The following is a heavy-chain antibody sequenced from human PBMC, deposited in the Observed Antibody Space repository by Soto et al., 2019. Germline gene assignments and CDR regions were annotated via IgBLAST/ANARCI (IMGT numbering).Heavy chain of an antibody. Sequence: QVQLQESGPGLVEPSQTLSLTCTVSGGSINSGGYYWSWIRQHPGKGLEWIGYIYNSGSSYYNPSLKTRVSISIDTSKNQFSLKVRSVTAADTAVFYCARGYGGKETDSWGQGILVTVSS. V-gene: IGHV4-31*03. D-gene: IGHD4-17*01. CDR3: ARGYGGKETDS. J-gene: IGHJ4*02. CDR1: GGSINSGGYY. CDR2: IYNSGSS.